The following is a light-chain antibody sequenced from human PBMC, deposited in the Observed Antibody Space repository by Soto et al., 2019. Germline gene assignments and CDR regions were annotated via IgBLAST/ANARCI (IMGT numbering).Light chain of an antibody. J-gene: IGLJ2*01. CDR3: SSYAGSYTLV. Sequence: QSALTQPRSXXXXXXXXXXXXCTGTSNDVGGYNFVSWYQQHPGKVPKLFIYDVSRRPSGVPDRFSGSKSGNTASLTISGLQAEDEADYYCSSYAGSYTLVFGGGTKLTVL. CDR2: DVS. V-gene: IGLV2-11*01. CDR1: SNDVGGYNF.